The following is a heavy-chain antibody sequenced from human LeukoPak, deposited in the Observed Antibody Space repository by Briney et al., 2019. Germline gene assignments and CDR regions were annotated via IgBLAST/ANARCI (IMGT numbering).Heavy chain of an antibody. J-gene: IGHJ4*02. CDR2: ISSSGSTI. V-gene: IGHV3-48*03. CDR3: ARGDRRLYPINIVVVPAALSY. Sequence: GGSLRLSCAASGFTFSSYEMNWVRQAPGKGLEWVSYISSSGSTIYYADSVKGRFTISRDNVKNSLYLQMNSLRAEDTAVYYCARGDRRLYPINIVVVPAALSYWGQGTLVTVSS. CDR1: GFTFSSYE. D-gene: IGHD2-2*01.